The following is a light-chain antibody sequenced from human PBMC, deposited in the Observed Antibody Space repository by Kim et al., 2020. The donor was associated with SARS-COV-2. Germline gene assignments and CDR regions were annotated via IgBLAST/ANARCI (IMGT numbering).Light chain of an antibody. J-gene: IGKJ2*01. V-gene: IGKV1-39*01. Sequence: DVRMTQSPSSLSASVGDTVTITCRASQSVNNFLNWYQQIPGKAPNLLIYAKSTLQKGVPSRFSGGGSGSDFTLTINGLQPEDFATYYCQQSNNSPHTFGQGTRLEI. CDR1: QSVNNF. CDR3: QQSNNSPHT. CDR2: AKS.